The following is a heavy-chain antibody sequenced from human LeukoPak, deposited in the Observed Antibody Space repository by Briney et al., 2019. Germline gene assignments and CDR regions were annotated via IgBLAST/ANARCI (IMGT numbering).Heavy chain of an antibody. CDR2: ISYDGSNK. D-gene: IGHD5-12*01. Sequence: GGSLRLSCAASGFTFSSYAMHWVRQAPGKGLEWVAVISYDGSNKYYADSVKGRFTISRDNSKNTLYLQMNSLRAEDTAVYYCAKLPSVSGYGSYWGQGTLVTVSS. CDR3: AKLPSVSGYGSY. J-gene: IGHJ4*02. V-gene: IGHV3-30*04. CDR1: GFTFSSYA.